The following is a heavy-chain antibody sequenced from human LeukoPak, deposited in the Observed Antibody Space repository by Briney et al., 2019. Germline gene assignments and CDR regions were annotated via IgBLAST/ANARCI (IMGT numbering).Heavy chain of an antibody. J-gene: IGHJ4*02. CDR3: AKDPYCSGGSCPDY. D-gene: IGHD2-15*01. CDR2: ISGSGGST. V-gene: IGHV3-23*01. Sequence: PGGSLRLSCAASGFTFSSYAMSWVRQAPGKGLEWVSAISGSGGSTYYADSVKGRFTISRDNSKNTLYLQMNSLGAEDTAVYYCAKDPYCSGGSCPDYWGQGTLVTVSS. CDR1: GFTFSSYA.